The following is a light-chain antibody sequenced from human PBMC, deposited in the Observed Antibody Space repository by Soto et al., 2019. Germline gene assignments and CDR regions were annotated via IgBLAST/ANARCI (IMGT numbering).Light chain of an antibody. Sequence: QSVLTQPRSVSGSPGQSITISCTGTSSDVAIYNYVSWYQQHPGKAPKLMIYDVYKRPSGVPDRVSGSKSGNTASLTISGAQAEDEDDFYCCSYAGSNLVVCGGGTQLTVL. J-gene: IGLJ2*01. CDR2: DVY. CDR3: CSYAGSNLVV. CDR1: SSDVAIYNY. V-gene: IGLV2-11*01.